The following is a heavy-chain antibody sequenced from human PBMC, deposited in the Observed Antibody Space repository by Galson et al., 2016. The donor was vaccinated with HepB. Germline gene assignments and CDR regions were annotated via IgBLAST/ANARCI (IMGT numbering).Heavy chain of an antibody. CDR2: MNPSTGTT. J-gene: IGHJ3*02. Sequence: SVKVSCKASGYTFTSYYIHWVRQAPGQGPEWMGIMNPSTGTTTYAQKFQGRVTMTRDTSTSAVYMELSSLRSEDTAMYYCTREDNYYDSRALLEPQGTFDIWGQGTMVTVS. CDR3: TREDNYYDSRALLEPQGTFDI. CDR1: GYTFTSYY. V-gene: IGHV1-46*01. D-gene: IGHD3-22*01.